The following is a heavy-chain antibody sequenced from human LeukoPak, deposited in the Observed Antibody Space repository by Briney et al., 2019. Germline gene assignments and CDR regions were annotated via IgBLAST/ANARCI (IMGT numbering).Heavy chain of an antibody. J-gene: IGHJ6*02. D-gene: IGHD6-19*01. CDR3: ASYTSSRGYSSGWYAKYYYYGMDV. V-gene: IGHV1-46*01. CDR1: GYTFTSYY. CDR2: INPSGGST. Sequence: ASVTVSCKASGYTFTSYYMHWVRQAPGQGLEWMGIINPSGGSTSYAQKFQGRVTMTRDTSTSTVYMELSSLRSEDTAVYYCASYTSSRGYSSGWYAKYYYYGMDVWGQGTTVTVSS.